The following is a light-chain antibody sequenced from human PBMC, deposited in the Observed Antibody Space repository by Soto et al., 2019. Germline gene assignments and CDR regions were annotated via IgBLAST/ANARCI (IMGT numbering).Light chain of an antibody. CDR3: QQYGSLPWT. CDR2: DAS. CDR1: QSVSSNY. V-gene: IGKV3-20*01. J-gene: IGKJ1*01. Sequence: EIVLTQSPGTLSLSPGEKATLSCRASQSVSSNYLAWYQQKPGQAPRPLIYDASSRAIGIPDRFSGSGSGTDFTLTISRLEPEDFAVYYCQQYGSLPWTFGQGTKVEIK.